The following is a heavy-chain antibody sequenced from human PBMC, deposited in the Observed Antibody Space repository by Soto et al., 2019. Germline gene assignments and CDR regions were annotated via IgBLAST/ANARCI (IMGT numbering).Heavy chain of an antibody. CDR2: IDGSGGTT. CDR3: AKNSGWFNT. J-gene: IGHJ5*02. Sequence: GGSLRLCCAASGLPFSSTDMTWVRQAPGKGLDWVSTIDGSGGTTYYADSVKGRFTISRDNSMNTVYLQMNSLRADDTALYYCAKNSGWFNTWGQGALVTVSS. V-gene: IGHV3-23*01. CDR1: GLPFSSTD. D-gene: IGHD3-10*01.